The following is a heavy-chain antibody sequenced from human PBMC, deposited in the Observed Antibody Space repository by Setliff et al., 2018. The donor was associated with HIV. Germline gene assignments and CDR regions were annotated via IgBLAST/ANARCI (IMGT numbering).Heavy chain of an antibody. Sequence: PSETLSLTCSVSGGSISSGSYYWSWIRQPAGKGLEWIGHIYTSGSTNYSPSLKSRVTISPGTSKNQFSLKLTSVTAADTAVYYCARLSDTAMASFDSWGQGILVTVSS. D-gene: IGHD5-18*01. V-gene: IGHV4-61*09. CDR3: ARLSDTAMASFDS. CDR2: IYTSGST. J-gene: IGHJ4*02. CDR1: GGSISSGSYY.